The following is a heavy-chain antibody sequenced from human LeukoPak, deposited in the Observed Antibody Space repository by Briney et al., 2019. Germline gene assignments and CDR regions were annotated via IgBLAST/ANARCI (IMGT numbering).Heavy chain of an antibody. J-gene: IGHJ4*02. CDR1: GFTFSNYG. V-gene: IGHV3-30*18. Sequence: RRSLRLSCATSGFTFSNYGIHWVRQAPGKGLEWLAVISYDGGNKYYADSVKGRFTIPRDNSKNTLYLQINSLRAEDTAVYYCAKGGEPAAVGTYYFDYWGQGTLVTVSS. D-gene: IGHD6-13*01. CDR2: ISYDGGNK. CDR3: AKGGEPAAVGTYYFDY.